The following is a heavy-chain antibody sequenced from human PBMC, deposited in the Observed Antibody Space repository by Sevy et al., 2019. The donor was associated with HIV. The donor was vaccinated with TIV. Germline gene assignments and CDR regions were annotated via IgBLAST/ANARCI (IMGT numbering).Heavy chain of an antibody. D-gene: IGHD5-12*01. V-gene: IGHV4-59*01. CDR2: IYYSGST. J-gene: IGHJ4*02. Sequence: SETLSLTCTVSGGSISSYYWSWIRQPPGKGLEWIGYIYYSGSTNYNPSLKSRVTISVDTSKNQFSLKLSSVTAADTAVYYWARDGGRDGYNSFDYWGQGTLVTVSS. CDR3: ARDGGRDGYNSFDY. CDR1: GGSISSYY.